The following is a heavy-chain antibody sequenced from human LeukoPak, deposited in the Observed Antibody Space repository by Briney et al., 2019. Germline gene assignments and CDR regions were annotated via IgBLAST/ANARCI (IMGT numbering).Heavy chain of an antibody. D-gene: IGHD3-9*01. Sequence: ASVKVSCKASGYTFTSYGISWVRQAPGQGLEWMGWMNPDTGNTGYAQKFQGRVTMTRNTSITTAYMELSSLQSEDTAVYYCARRPFKYYDILTGYYRSEFEYWGQGTLVTVSS. J-gene: IGHJ4*02. CDR1: GYTFTSYG. V-gene: IGHV1-8*02. CDR2: MNPDTGNT. CDR3: ARRPFKYYDILTGYYRSEFEY.